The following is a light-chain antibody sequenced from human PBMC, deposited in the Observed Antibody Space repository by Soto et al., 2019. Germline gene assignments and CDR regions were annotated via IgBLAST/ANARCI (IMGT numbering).Light chain of an antibody. CDR1: QDISNY. V-gene: IGKV1-33*01. J-gene: IGKJ4*01. Sequence: DIQMTQSPSSLSSSVGDIFTITCQSSQDISNYLNWYQQKPGKAPKLLIYGASNLETGVPSRFSGSGSGTDFTFTISSLQPEDIATYYCQQYDNLPLTFGGGTKVDIK. CDR2: GAS. CDR3: QQYDNLPLT.